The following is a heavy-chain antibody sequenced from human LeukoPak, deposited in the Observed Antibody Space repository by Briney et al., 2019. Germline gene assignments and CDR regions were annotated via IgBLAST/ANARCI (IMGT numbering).Heavy chain of an antibody. CDR1: GXTVSNNY. J-gene: IGHJ5*02. CDR3: ARVSSGGGNWFDP. V-gene: IGHV3-11*05. CDR2: ISSSRSYT. Sequence: GGSLRLSCAASGXTVSNNYMTWVRQAPGKGLESVSYISSSRSYTNYADSVKGRFTISRDNAKNSLYLQMNSLRDEDAAVYYCARVSSGGGNWFDPWGQGTLVTVSS. D-gene: IGHD2-15*01.